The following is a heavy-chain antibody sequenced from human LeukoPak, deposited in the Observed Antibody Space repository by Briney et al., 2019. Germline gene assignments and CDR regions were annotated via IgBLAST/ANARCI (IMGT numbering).Heavy chain of an antibody. D-gene: IGHD3-3*01. CDR3: AGSYDFWSGYFDY. J-gene: IGHJ4*02. V-gene: IGHV4-59*01. Sequence: ASETLSLTCTVSGGSISSYYWSWIRQPPGKGLEWIGYIYYSGSTNYNPSLKSRVTISVDTSKNQFSLKLSSVTAADTAVYYCAGSYDFWSGYFDYWGQGTLVTVSS. CDR1: GGSISSYY. CDR2: IYYSGST.